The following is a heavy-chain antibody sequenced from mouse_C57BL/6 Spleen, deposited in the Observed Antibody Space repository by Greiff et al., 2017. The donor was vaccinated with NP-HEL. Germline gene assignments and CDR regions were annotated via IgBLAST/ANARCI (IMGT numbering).Heavy chain of an antibody. V-gene: IGHV5-6*01. Sequence: EVQLVESGGDLVKPGGSLKLSCAASGFTFSSYGMSWVRQTPDKRLEWVATISSGGSYTYYPDSVKGRFTISRDNAKNTLYLQMSSLKSEDTAMYYCARQGLYGKLYAMDYWGQGTSVTVSS. J-gene: IGHJ4*01. D-gene: IGHD2-10*02. CDR3: ARQGLYGKLYAMDY. CDR1: GFTFSSYG. CDR2: ISSGGSYT.